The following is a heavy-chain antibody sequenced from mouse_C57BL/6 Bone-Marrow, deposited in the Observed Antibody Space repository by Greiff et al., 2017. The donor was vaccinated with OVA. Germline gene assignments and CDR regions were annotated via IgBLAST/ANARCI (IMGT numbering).Heavy chain of an antibody. V-gene: IGHV1-74*01. CDR3: AIQDNGSSLGAY. J-gene: IGHJ3*01. CDR1: GYTFTSYW. CDR2: IHPSASDT. D-gene: IGHD1-1*01. Sequence: VQLQQPGAELVKPGASVKVSCKASGYTFTSYWMHWVKQRPGQGLEWIGRIHPSASDTTYNQKFKGKATLTVDKSSSTAYMQLRSLTSEDSAVYYGAIQDNGSSLGAYWGQGTLVTVSA.